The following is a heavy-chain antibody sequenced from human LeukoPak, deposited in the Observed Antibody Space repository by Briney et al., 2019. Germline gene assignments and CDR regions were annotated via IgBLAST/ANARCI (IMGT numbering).Heavy chain of an antibody. CDR1: GYSFTSYW. Sequence: HGESLKISCKGSGYSFTSYWVGWVRQMPGKGLEWMGIINPGDSDTRYSPSFQGQVTISADKSISTAYLQWSSLKASDTAMYYCALYDSPTVIDYWGQGTLVTVSS. D-gene: IGHD3-22*01. CDR3: ALYDSPTVIDY. J-gene: IGHJ4*02. CDR2: INPGDSDT. V-gene: IGHV5-51*01.